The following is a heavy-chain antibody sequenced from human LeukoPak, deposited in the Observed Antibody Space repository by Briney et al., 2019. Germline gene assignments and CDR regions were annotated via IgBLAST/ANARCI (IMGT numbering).Heavy chain of an antibody. J-gene: IGHJ6*03. CDR1: GGTFSSYA. CDR2: IIPIFGTA. Sequence: GASVTVSCKASGGTFSSYAISWVRQAPGQGLEWMGGIIPIFGTANYAQKFQGRVTITTDESTSTAYMELSSLRSEDTAVYYCARGIPECSSTSCYDVYYYYMDVWGKGTTVTVSS. D-gene: IGHD2-2*01. V-gene: IGHV1-69*05. CDR3: ARGIPECSSTSCYDVYYYYMDV.